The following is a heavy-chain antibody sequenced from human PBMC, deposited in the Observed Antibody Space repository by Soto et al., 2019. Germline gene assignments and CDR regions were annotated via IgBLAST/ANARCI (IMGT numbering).Heavy chain of an antibody. CDR2: INPNSGGT. J-gene: IGHJ6*02. D-gene: IGHD3-9*01. CDR1: GYTFTGYY. V-gene: IGHV1-2*02. CDR3: ARYSLVVLRYFDWLLDYYGMAG. Sequence: AAVKVSCKSSGYTFTGYYMHWVRQAPGQGLEWMGWINPNSGGTNYAQKFQGRVTMTRDTSISTAYMELSRLRSDDTAVYYCARYSLVVLRYFDWLLDYYGMAGWGQGTTVTV.